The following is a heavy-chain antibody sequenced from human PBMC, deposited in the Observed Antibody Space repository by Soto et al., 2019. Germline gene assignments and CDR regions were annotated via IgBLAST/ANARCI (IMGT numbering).Heavy chain of an antibody. CDR3: TSCSSTSCYWYYYGMDV. V-gene: IGHV3-73*01. Sequence: PGGSLRLACAASVFTFSVSAMHWVRQASGKGLEWVGRIRSKANSYATAYAASVKGRFTISRDDSKNTAYLQMNSLKTEDTAVYYCTSCSSTSCYWYYYGMDVWGQGTPVTVSS. J-gene: IGHJ6*02. CDR1: VFTFSVSA. D-gene: IGHD2-2*01. CDR2: IRSKANSYAT.